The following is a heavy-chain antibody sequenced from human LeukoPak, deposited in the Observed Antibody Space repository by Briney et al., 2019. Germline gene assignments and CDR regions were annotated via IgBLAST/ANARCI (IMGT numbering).Heavy chain of an antibody. J-gene: IGHJ4*02. CDR3: ARDVGATNPFDY. CDR2: ISYDGSNK. D-gene: IGHD1-26*01. V-gene: IGHV3-30-3*01. CDR1: GFTFSCYA. Sequence: GGSLRLSCAASGFTFSCYAMHWVRQAPGKGLEWVAVISYDGSNKFYADSVKGRFTISRDNSKNTLYLQMNSLRAEDTAVYYCARDVGATNPFDYWGQGTLVTVSS.